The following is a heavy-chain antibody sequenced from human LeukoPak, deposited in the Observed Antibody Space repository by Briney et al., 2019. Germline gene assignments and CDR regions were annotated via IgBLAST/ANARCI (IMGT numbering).Heavy chain of an antibody. J-gene: IGHJ4*02. CDR2: ISYDGSNK. Sequence: GGSLRLSCAASGFTFSSYAMHWVRQAPGKGLEWVAVISYDGSNKYYADSVKGRFTISRDNSKNTLYLQLHSLRVEDTAVYYCVKDVSGWLRTIDYWGQGTLVTVSS. D-gene: IGHD6-19*01. V-gene: IGHV3-30-3*01. CDR1: GFTFSSYA. CDR3: VKDVSGWLRTIDY.